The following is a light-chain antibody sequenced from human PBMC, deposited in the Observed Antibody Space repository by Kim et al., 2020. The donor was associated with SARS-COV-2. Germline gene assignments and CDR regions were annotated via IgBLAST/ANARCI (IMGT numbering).Light chain of an antibody. V-gene: IGLV3-19*01. J-gene: IGLJ3*02. CDR2: GKN. Sequence: SSELPQDPAVSVALGQTVRITCQGDSLRSYYASWYQQKPGQAPVLVFYGKNNRPSGIPDRFSGSYSGNTASLTITAAQAEDEADYYCNSRETSANHWMFGGGTKLTVL. CDR3: NSRETSANHWM. CDR1: SLRSYY.